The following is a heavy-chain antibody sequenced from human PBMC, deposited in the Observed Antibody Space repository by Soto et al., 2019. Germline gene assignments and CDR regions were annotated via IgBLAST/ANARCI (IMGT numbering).Heavy chain of an antibody. CDR3: ASHPAAGTY. CDR1: GFTFSNYA. J-gene: IGHJ4*02. D-gene: IGHD6-13*01. Sequence: GGSLRLSCAASGFTFSNYAMHWVRQAPVKGLDWVAVISYDGSSKYYADSVKGRFTISRDNSNNTLSLQMNSLRAEDTAVYYCASHPAAGTYWGQGTLVTVSS. CDR2: ISYDGSSK. V-gene: IGHV3-30-3*01.